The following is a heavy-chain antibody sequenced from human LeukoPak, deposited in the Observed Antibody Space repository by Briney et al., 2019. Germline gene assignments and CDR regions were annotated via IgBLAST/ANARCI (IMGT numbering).Heavy chain of an antibody. CDR2: IYSGGST. V-gene: IGHV3-53*01. CDR3: ARVKTMIIVVSLFDY. CDR1: GFTVSSNY. Sequence: GGSLRLSCAASGFTVSSNYMSWVRQAPGKGLEWVSVIYSGGSTYYADSVKGRFTISRDNSKNTLYLQMNSLRAEDTAVYYCARVKTMIIVVSLFDYWGQGTLVTVSS. D-gene: IGHD3-22*01. J-gene: IGHJ4*02.